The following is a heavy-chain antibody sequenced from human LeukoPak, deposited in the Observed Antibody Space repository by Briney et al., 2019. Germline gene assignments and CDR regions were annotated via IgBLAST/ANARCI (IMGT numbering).Heavy chain of an antibody. CDR2: INHSGST. D-gene: IGHD6-13*01. J-gene: IGHJ5*02. CDR1: GGSFSGYY. Sequence: SENLSLNCAVYGGSFSGYYWSWIRQPPGKGLEWIGEINHSGSTNYNPSLKSRVTISVDTSKNQFSLKLSSVTAADTAVYYCARGGGIAAAGTGNWFDPWGQGTLVTVSS. V-gene: IGHV4-34*01. CDR3: ARGGGIAAAGTGNWFDP.